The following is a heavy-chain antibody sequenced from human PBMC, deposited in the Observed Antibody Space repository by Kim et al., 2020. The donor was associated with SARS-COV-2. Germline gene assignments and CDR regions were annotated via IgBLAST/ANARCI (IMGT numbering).Heavy chain of an antibody. V-gene: IGHV4-31*03. D-gene: IGHD6-13*01. Sequence: SETLSLTCTVSGGSISSGGYYWSWIRQHPGKGLEWIGYIYYSGSTYYNPSLKSRVTISVDTSKNQFSLKLSSVTAADTAVYYCARDSGIAAAGTGIYFDYWGQGTLVTVSS. CDR2: IYYSGST. CDR3: ARDSGIAAAGTGIYFDY. CDR1: GGSISSGGYY. J-gene: IGHJ4*02.